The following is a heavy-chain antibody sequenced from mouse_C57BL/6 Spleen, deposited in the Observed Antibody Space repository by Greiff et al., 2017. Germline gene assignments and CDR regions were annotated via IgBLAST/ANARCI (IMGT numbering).Heavy chain of an antibody. CDR1: GFSLTSYG. J-gene: IGHJ2*01. CDR3: AILYYGNYDFDY. CDR2: IWRGGST. D-gene: IGHD2-1*01. V-gene: IGHV2-5*01. Sequence: VKVVESGPGLVQPSQSLSITCTVSGFSLTSYGVHWVRQSPGKGLEWLGVIWRGGSTDYNAAFMSRLRITKYNSKGQVFFKMHSLQADDAAIYYCAILYYGNYDFDYWGQGTTLTVSS.